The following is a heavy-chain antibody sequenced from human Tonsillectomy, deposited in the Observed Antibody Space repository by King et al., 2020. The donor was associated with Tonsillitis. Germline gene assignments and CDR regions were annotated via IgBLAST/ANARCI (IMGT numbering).Heavy chain of an antibody. CDR3: AKDIRGSGSYYPPDHYYYYGMDV. Sequence: VQLVESGGVVVEPGGSLRLSCAASGFTFDDYTMHWVRQAPGKGLEWVSLISWDGDNTYYADSVKGRFTISRDNSKNSLYLQMNSLRTEDTALYYCAKDIRGSGSYYPPDHYYYYGMDVWGQGTTVTVSS. CDR2: ISWDGDNT. D-gene: IGHD3-10*01. CDR1: GFTFDDYT. V-gene: IGHV3-43*01. J-gene: IGHJ6*02.